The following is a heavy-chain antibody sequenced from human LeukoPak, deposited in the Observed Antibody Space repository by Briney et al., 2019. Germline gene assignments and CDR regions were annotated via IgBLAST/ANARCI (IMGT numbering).Heavy chain of an antibody. Sequence: SVKVSCKVSGYTLTELSMHWVRQAPGKGLEWMGGIIPIFGTANYAQKFQGRVTITADESTSTAYMELSSLRSEDTAVYYCARGAFPFYFESSGFYYFDYWGQETLVPVPS. CDR1: GYTLTELS. D-gene: IGHD3-22*01. J-gene: IGHJ4*02. V-gene: IGHV1-69*13. CDR3: ARGAFPFYFESSGFYYFDY. CDR2: IIPIFGTA.